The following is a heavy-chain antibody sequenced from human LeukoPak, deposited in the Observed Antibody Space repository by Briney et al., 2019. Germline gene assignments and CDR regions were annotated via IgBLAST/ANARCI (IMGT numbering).Heavy chain of an antibody. CDR3: ARHARKAARRLGNRFLP. D-gene: IGHD2-21*01. Sequence: ASVKVSCKASGYTFTSYDINWVRQATGQGLEWMGWMNPNSGNTGYAQKFQGRVTMTRNTSISTAYMELSSLRSEDTAVYYCARHARKAARRLGNRFLPWVHGTLVIVS. J-gene: IGHJ5*02. CDR2: MNPNSGNT. V-gene: IGHV1-8*01. CDR1: GYTFTSYD.